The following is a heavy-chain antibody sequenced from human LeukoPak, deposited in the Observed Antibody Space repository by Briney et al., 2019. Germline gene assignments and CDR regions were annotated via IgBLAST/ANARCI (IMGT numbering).Heavy chain of an antibody. V-gene: IGHV4-61*08. CDR2: IYYSGST. J-gene: IGHJ4*02. Sequence: PSETLSLTCTVSGGSISSGGYYWSWIRQPPGKGLEWIGYIYYSGSTNYNPSLKSRVTISVDTSKNQFSLKLSSVTAADTAVYYCARESVDNWNLSLDYWGQGTLVTVSS. CDR3: ARESVDNWNLSLDY. D-gene: IGHD1-7*01. CDR1: GGSISSGGYY.